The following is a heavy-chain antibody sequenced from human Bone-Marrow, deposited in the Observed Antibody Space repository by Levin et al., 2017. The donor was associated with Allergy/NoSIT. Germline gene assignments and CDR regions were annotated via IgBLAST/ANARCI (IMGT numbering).Heavy chain of an antibody. D-gene: IGHD5-12*01. Sequence: ASVKVSCKASGGTFKSYTISWVRQAPGQGLEWMAGIIPMFGTTHYAQKFHGRVTITADESTITAYMELTSLRVEDTAIYYCARDEGLGLPISSWGQGTLVTVSS. J-gene: IGHJ4*02. CDR2: IIPMFGTT. CDR3: ARDEGLGLPISS. V-gene: IGHV1-69*13. CDR1: GGTFKSYT.